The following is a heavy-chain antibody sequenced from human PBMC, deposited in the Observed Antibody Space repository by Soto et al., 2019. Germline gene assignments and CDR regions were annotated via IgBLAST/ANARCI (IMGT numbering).Heavy chain of an antibody. CDR2: ISSSSSYT. CDR3: ARDLRSGYCSSTSCHPLVGMDV. V-gene: IGHV3-11*06. D-gene: IGHD2-2*01. CDR1: GFTFSDYY. Sequence: GGSLRLSCASSGFTFSDYYMSWIRQAPGKGLEWVSYISSSSSYTNYADSVKGRFTISRDNAKNSLYLQMNSLRAEDTAVYYCARDLRSGYCSSTSCHPLVGMDVWGQGTTVTVSS. J-gene: IGHJ6*02.